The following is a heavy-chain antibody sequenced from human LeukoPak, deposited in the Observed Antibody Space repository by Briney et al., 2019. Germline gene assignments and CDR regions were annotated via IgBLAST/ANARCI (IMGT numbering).Heavy chain of an antibody. CDR2: INPNTGDT. J-gene: IGHJ4*02. CDR3: AKHLWAFNPTFDY. Sequence: ASVKVSCKASGYTFTGYYVHWVRQAPGQGLEWMGWINPNTGDTDYVQKFQGRVTMTRDTSISTAYMELSRLRSDDTAVYYCAKHLWAFNPTFDYWGQGTLVTVSS. CDR1: GYTFTGYY. V-gene: IGHV1-2*02. D-gene: IGHD3-3*02.